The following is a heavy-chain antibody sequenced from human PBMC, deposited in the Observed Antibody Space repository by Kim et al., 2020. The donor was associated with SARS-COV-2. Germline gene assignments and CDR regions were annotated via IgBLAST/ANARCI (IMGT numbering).Heavy chain of an antibody. CDR1: GFTFSSYG. CDR2: ISYDGSNK. V-gene: IGHV3-30*18. J-gene: IGHJ4*02. CDR3: AKDPKYGGYADVLLDY. D-gene: IGHD5-12*01. Sequence: GGSLRLSCAASGFTFSSYGMHWVRQAPGKGLEWVAVISYDGSNKYYADSVKGRFTISRDNSKNTLYLQMNSLRAEDTAVYYCAKDPKYGGYADVLLDYWGQGTLVTVSS.